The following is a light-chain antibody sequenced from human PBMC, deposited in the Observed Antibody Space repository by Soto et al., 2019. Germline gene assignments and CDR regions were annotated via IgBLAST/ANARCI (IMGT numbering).Light chain of an antibody. CDR1: QTIDSW. CDR2: KAS. V-gene: IGKV1-5*03. CDR3: QQYNSYRA. Sequence: DIQMTQSPSTLSASVGDRVTITCRASQTIDSWLAWYQQRPGKPPNLLIYKASTLASGVPSRFSGSGFGTEFTLTISSLQPDDFATYYCQQYNSYRAFGQGTKVDI. J-gene: IGKJ1*01.